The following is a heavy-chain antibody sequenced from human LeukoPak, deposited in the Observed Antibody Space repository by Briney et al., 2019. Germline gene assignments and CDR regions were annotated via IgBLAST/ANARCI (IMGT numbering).Heavy chain of an antibody. D-gene: IGHD3-10*01. CDR1: GLPITSYY. J-gene: IGHJ4*02. V-gene: IGHV4-59*01. CDR3: ARDKGSGYFDY. Sequence: SDTLSLTCTVSGLPITSYYWTWIRQPPGKALECIVYIYYSGGNNYSPSLRSRVTMSVETSKNQFSLKLSSVTAAETAVYCGARDKGSGYFDYWGQGTLVTVSS. CDR2: IYYSGGN.